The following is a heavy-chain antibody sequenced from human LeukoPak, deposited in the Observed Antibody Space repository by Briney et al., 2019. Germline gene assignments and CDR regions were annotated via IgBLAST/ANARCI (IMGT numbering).Heavy chain of an antibody. CDR3: AKDREYYYDSSGIFDY. D-gene: IGHD3-22*01. V-gene: IGHV3-23*01. CDR2: ISGSGGST. J-gene: IGHJ4*02. CDR1: GLTFSSYA. Sequence: PGGSLRLSCAASGLTFSSYAMSWVRQAPGKGLEWVSAISGSGGSTYYADSVKGRFTISRDNSKNTLYLQMNSLRAEDTAVYYCAKDREYYYDSSGIFDYWGQGTLVTVSS.